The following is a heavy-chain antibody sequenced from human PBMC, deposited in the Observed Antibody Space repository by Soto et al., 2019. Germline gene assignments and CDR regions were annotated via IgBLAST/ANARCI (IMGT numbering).Heavy chain of an antibody. D-gene: IGHD6-13*01. V-gene: IGHV4-34*01. CDR2: INHSGST. CDR3: ARDIAAAPEQVFDY. J-gene: IGHJ4*02. CDR1: GGSFSGYY. Sequence: SETLSLTCAVYGGSFSGYYWSWIRQPPGKGLEWIGEINHSGSTNYNPSLKSRVTISVDTSKNQFSLKLSSVTAADTAVYYCARDIAAAPEQVFDYWGQGTLVTVSS.